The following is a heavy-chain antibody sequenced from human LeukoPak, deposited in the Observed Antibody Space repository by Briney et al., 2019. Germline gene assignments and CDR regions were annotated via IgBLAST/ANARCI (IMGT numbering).Heavy chain of an antibody. J-gene: IGHJ5*02. D-gene: IGHD3-3*01. CDR1: GFTFSSYA. CDR3: ARATKYDFWSGNWFDP. Sequence: GGSLRLSCAASGFTFSSYAMSWVRQAPGEGLEWVSAISGSCGSTYYADSVKGRFTISRDNAKHSLYLQMNSLRAEDTAVYYCARATKYDFWSGNWFDPWGQGTLVTVSS. V-gene: IGHV3-23*01. CDR2: ISGSCGST.